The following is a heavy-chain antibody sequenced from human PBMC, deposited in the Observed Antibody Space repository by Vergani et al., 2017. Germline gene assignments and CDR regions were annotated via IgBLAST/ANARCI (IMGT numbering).Heavy chain of an antibody. D-gene: IGHD6-13*01. CDR1: GFRFDEYA. V-gene: IGHV3-9*01. CDR3: AKGQQLVFFSVDV. Sequence: EEKLVESGGGLVQPGRSLRLSCEASGFRFDEYAMHWVRRVPGKGLEWVSGVSWNSETIRYADSVKGRFTISIDNAKSSLYLQMDSLRPEDTAHYYCAKGQQLVFFSVDVWGIGTSVTVTA. CDR2: VSWNSETI. J-gene: IGHJ6*04.